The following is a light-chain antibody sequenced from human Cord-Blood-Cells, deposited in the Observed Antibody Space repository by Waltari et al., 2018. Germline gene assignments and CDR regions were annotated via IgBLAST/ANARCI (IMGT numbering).Light chain of an antibody. V-gene: IGKV1-39*01. CDR2: AAS. J-gene: IGKJ4*01. CDR1: KSISSY. Sequence: DIQMTQSPSSLSASVGDRVTITCRADKSISSYLNWYQQKPGKAPKLLIYAASSLQSVVPSTLSGSGSRTDCTLTSSSLQPEDCATYYCQQSYSTMLTCGGGTKGEIK. CDR3: QQSYSTMLT.